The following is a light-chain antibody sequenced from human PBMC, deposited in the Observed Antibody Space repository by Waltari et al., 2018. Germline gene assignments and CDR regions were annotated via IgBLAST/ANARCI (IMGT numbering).Light chain of an antibody. CDR1: QIISSY. J-gene: IGKJ4*01. CDR3: QQSYSTS. Sequence: DIQMTQSPSSLSASVGDRVTITCRASQIISSYLNWYQQKPGKAPKLLIYAASSLQSGVPSRFRGSGSGTDFTLTISSLQPEDFATYYCQQSYSTSFGGGTKVEI. V-gene: IGKV1-39*01. CDR2: AAS.